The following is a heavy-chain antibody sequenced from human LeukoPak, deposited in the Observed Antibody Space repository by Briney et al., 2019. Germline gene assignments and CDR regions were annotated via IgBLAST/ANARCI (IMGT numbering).Heavy chain of an antibody. Sequence: GGSLRLSCAASGFTFSSYAMHWVRQAPGKGLEWVAVISYDGSNKYYADSVKGRFTISRDNSKSTLYLQMNSLRAEDTAVYYCARDAGIAARHFDYWGQGTLVTVSS. J-gene: IGHJ4*02. D-gene: IGHD6-6*01. CDR2: ISYDGSNK. CDR1: GFTFSSYA. V-gene: IGHV3-30*04. CDR3: ARDAGIAARHFDY.